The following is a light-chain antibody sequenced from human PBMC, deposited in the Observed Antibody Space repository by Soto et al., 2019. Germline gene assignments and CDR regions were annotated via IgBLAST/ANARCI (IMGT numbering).Light chain of an antibody. CDR3: YSYAGNNIVL. V-gene: IGLV2-11*01. J-gene: IGLJ3*02. CDR2: DVS. CDR1: SADVGGYDY. Sequence: QSALTQPRSVSGSPGQSVTISCTGTSADVGGYDYVSWYQQHPGKAPTLVIYDVSKRPSGVPDRFSGSKSGNTASLSISGLRAEDEADYYCYSYAGNNIVLFGGGTKLTVL.